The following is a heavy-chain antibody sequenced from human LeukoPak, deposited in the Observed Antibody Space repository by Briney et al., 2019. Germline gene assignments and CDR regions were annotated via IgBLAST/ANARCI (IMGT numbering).Heavy chain of an antibody. D-gene: IGHD5-18*01. CDR3: ARGPSIQLWSDPYYYYGMDV. CDR1: GGSFSGYY. V-gene: IGHV4-34*01. Sequence: SETLSLTCAVYGGSFSGYYWSWIRQPPGKGLEWIGEINHSGSTNYNPSLKSRVTISVDTSKNQFSLKLSSVTAADTAVFYCARGPSIQLWSDPYYYYGMDVWGQGTTVTVSS. J-gene: IGHJ6*02. CDR2: INHSGST.